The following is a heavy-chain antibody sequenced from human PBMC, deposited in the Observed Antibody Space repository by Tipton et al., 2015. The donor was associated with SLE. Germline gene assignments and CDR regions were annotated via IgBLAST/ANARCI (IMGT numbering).Heavy chain of an antibody. D-gene: IGHD3-16*01. CDR1: GGSISRYY. CDR2: IYTGGNT. J-gene: IGHJ4*02. V-gene: IGHV4-4*07. Sequence: TLSLTCTVSGGSISRYYWGWIRQPAGKGLEWIGRIYTGGNTKYNPSLESRVTLSVDASKDQFSLRLTSVTAADTAVYYCARGTGGLRLGELNWGQGTLVTVSS. CDR3: ARGTGGLRLGELN.